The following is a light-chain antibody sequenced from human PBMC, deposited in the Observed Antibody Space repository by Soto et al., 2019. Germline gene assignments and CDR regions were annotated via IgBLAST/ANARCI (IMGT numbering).Light chain of an antibody. CDR1: SGHSSYA. V-gene: IGLV4-69*01. CDR3: QTWVGTGNVV. J-gene: IGLJ2*01. CDR2: LNSDGSH. Sequence: QAVLTQSPSASASLGASVKVTCTLSSGHSSYAIAWHQQQPEKGPRYLMKLNSDGSHSKGNGIPDGFSGSSSGAERYLTISSLQYEDEAAYYCQTWVGTGNVVFGGGTKLTVL.